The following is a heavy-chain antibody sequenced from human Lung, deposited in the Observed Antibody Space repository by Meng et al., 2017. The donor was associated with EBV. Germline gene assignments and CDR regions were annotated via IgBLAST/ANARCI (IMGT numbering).Heavy chain of an antibody. J-gene: IGHJ4*02. CDR2: INHSGST. CDR3: AVTRYCSGGSCFDY. D-gene: IGHD2-15*01. V-gene: IGHV4-34*01. Sequence: VQLQQLGAGLLKPSETLSLTCAVYGGSFSGYYWSWIRQPPGKGLEWIGEINHSGSTNYNPSLKSRVTISVDTSKNQFSLKLSSVTAADTAVYYCAVTRYCSGGSCFDYWGQGTLVTVSS. CDR1: GGSFSGYY.